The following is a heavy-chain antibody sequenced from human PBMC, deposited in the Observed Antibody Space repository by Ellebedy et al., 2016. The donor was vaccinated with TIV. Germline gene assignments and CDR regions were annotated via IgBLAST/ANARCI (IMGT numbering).Heavy chain of an antibody. V-gene: IGHV3-9*03. CDR3: AKAFRGGAYFDY. CDR1: GFTFSSYS. CDR2: ITWNSGVV. D-gene: IGHD2-15*01. Sequence: SLKISCAASGFTFSSYSMNWVRQAPGKGLEWVAGITWNSGVVDYVDSVRGRFIISRDNVENSLYLQMNSLKPEDMALYYCAKAFRGGAYFDYWGQGTLVTVSS. J-gene: IGHJ4*02.